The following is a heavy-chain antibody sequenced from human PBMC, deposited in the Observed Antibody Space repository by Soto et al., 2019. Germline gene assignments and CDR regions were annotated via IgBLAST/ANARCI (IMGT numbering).Heavy chain of an antibody. J-gene: IGHJ3*02. CDR3: ARDLGYYDSSGYYPHAFDI. CDR1: GFTFSSYS. Sequence: GSLRLSCAASGFTFSSYSMNWVRQAPGKGLEWVSSISSSSSYIYYADSVKGRFTISRDNAKNSLYLQMNSLRAEDTAVYYCARDLGYYDSSGYYPHAFDIWGQGTMVTVSS. D-gene: IGHD3-22*01. CDR2: ISSSSSYI. V-gene: IGHV3-21*01.